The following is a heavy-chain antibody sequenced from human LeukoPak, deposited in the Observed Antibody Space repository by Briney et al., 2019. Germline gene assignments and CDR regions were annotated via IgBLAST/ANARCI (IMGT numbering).Heavy chain of an antibody. CDR1: GYTFTDSY. J-gene: IGHJ3*02. Sequence: GASVTVSCKASGYTFTDSYIHWLRQAPGQGLEWMGRINPTSGGTNYAQKFQGRVTMTRDTSISTAYMELSSLRSDDTAVYYCARGRGFGIWGQGTMVTVSS. CDR3: ARGRGFGI. CDR2: INPTSGGT. V-gene: IGHV1-2*06.